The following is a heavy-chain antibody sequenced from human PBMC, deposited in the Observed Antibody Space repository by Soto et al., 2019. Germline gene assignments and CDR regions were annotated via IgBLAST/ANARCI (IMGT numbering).Heavy chain of an antibody. J-gene: IGHJ4*02. V-gene: IGHV1-2*06. D-gene: IGHD2-21*02. CDR3: ARQLAYCGGDCYTEPIDY. Sequence: ASVKVSCKASGYTFTKYYVLWVRQAPGQGLEWVGRINPNTGGTNYAQKFQDRVTMTRDTSITTAYMELSRLRSDDTAVYYCARQLAYCGGDCYTEPIDYWGQGTQVTVSS. CDR1: GYTFTKYY. CDR2: INPNTGGT.